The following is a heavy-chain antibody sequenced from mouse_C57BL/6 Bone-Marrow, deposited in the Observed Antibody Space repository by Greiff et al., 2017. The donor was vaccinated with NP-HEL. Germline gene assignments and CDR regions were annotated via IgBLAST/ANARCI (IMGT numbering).Heavy chain of an antibody. D-gene: IGHD3-2*02. CDR3: ARRRGGSSGHYFDY. CDR2: IYPRSGNT. V-gene: IGHV1-81*01. CDR1: GYTFTSYG. Sequence: QVQLKESGAELARPGASVKLSCKASGYTFTSYGISWVKQRTGQGLEWIGEIYPRSGNTYYNEKFKGKATLTADKSSSTAYMELRSLTSEDSAVYVCARRRGGSSGHYFDYWGQGTTLTVSS. J-gene: IGHJ2*01.